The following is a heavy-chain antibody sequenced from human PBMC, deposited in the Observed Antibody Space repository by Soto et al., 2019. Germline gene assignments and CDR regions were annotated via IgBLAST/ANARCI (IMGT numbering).Heavy chain of an antibody. V-gene: IGHV3-53*04. Sequence: GGSRRLSCAASGFTVSSNYMSWVRQAPGKGLEWVSVIYSGGSTYYADSVKGRFTISRHNSKNTLYLQMNSLRAEDTAVYYCARDARGDYGVGLDYWGQGTLVTVSS. CDR3: ARDARGDYGVGLDY. D-gene: IGHD4-17*01. J-gene: IGHJ4*02. CDR1: GFTVSSNY. CDR2: IYSGGST.